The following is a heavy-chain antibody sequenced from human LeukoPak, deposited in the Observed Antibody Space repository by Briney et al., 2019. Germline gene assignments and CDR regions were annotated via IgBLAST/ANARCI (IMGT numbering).Heavy chain of an antibody. D-gene: IGHD2-15*01. J-gene: IGHJ4*02. V-gene: IGHV3-11*06. CDR3: AGLGYCSGGSCYDLYYFDY. Sequence: KPGGSLRLSCAASGFTFSDYYMSWIRQAPGKGLEWGSYISSSRSYTNYADSVKGRFTISRDNAKNSLYLQMNSLRAEDTAVYYCAGLGYCSGGSCYDLYYFDYWGQGTLVTVSS. CDR2: ISSSRSYT. CDR1: GFTFSDYY.